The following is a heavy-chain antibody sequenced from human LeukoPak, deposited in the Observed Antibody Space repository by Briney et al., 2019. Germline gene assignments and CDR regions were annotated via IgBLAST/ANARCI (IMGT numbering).Heavy chain of an antibody. CDR1: GFTVSSNS. CDR3: ARRAGAYSHPYDY. J-gene: IGHJ4*02. V-gene: IGHV3-53*01. D-gene: IGHD4/OR15-4a*01. CDR2: IYSDNT. Sequence: GGSLRLSCTVSGFTVSSNSMSWVGQAPGKGREWVSFIYSDNTHYSDSVKGRFTISRDNSKNTLYLQMNSLRAEDTAVYYCARRAGAYSHPYDYWGQGTLVTVSS.